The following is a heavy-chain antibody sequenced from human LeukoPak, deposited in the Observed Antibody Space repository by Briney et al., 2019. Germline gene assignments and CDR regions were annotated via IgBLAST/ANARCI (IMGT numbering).Heavy chain of an antibody. CDR2: FDPEDGET. CDR1: GYTLTELS. CDR3: AKDQGYCSSTSCYLDY. D-gene: IGHD2-2*01. Sequence: ASVKVSCKVSGYTLTELSMHWVRQAPGKGLEWMGGFDPEDGETIYAQKFQGRVTMTEDTSTDTAYMELSSLRSEDTAVYYCAKDQGYCSSTSCYLDYWGQGTLVTVSS. J-gene: IGHJ4*02. V-gene: IGHV1-24*01.